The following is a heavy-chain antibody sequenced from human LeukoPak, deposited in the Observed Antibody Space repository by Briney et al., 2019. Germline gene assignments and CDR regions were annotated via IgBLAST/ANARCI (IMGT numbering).Heavy chain of an antibody. CDR3: ARVYSSSWPLDY. CDR1: GFTVSSNY. CDR2: IYRGGST. Sequence: GGSLRLSCAASGFTVSSNYMSWVRQAPGKGLEWVSVIYRGGSTYYADSVKGRFTISRDNSKNTLYLQMNSLRAEDTAVYYCARVYSSSWPLDYWGQGTLVTVSS. D-gene: IGHD6-13*01. V-gene: IGHV3-66*01. J-gene: IGHJ4*02.